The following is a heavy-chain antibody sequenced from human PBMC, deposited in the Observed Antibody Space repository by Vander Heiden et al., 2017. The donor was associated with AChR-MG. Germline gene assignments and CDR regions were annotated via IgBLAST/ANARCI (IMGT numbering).Heavy chain of an antibody. CDR3: ARDPNSRGNWGPETHYFDY. V-gene: IGHV3-33*01. CDR2: IWYDGSNK. CDR1: GFTFSSYG. D-gene: IGHD7-27*01. Sequence: QVQLVASGGGVVQPGRSLRLSCAASGFTFSSYGMHWVRQAPGKGLEWVAVIWYDGSNKYYADSVKGRFTISRDNSKNTLYLQMNSLRAEDTAVYYCARDPNSRGNWGPETHYFDYWGQGTLVTVSS. J-gene: IGHJ4*02.